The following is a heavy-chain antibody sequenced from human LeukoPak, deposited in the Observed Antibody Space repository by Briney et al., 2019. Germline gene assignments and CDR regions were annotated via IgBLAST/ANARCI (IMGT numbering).Heavy chain of an antibody. D-gene: IGHD3-22*01. Sequence: GGSLRLSCAASGFTFSSYGMHWVRQAPGKGLEWVAFIRYDGSNKYYADSVKGRFTISRDNSKNTLYLQMNILRAEDTAVYYCRYYDSSGYYPLDYWGQGTLVTVSS. J-gene: IGHJ4*02. CDR2: IRYDGSNK. CDR1: GFTFSSYG. CDR3: RYYDSSGYYPLDY. V-gene: IGHV3-30*02.